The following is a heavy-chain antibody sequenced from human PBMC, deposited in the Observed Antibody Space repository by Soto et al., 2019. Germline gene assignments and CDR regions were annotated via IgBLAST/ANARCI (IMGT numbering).Heavy chain of an antibody. CDR2: IYPGDSDT. Sequence: GESLKISCKGSGYSFTTYWIAWVRQVPGKGLEWMGIIYPGDSDTRYSPSFQGQVTISADKSISTAYLRWSSLKASDTAMYYCARRRSDGHNYLDYWGQGTQVTVSS. J-gene: IGHJ4*02. CDR1: GYSFTTYW. CDR3: ARRRSDGHNYLDY. V-gene: IGHV5-51*01. D-gene: IGHD1-26*01.